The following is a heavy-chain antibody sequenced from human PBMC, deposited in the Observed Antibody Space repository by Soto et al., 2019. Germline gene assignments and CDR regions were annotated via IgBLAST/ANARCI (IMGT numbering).Heavy chain of an antibody. CDR3: ARDVHLQSFGC. CDR2: INNDGGST. D-gene: IGHD1-1*01. J-gene: IGHJ4*02. Sequence: PGGSLRLSCVASGFTFSNYWMHWVRQAPGKGLVWVSRINNDGGSTSYADSVKGRFTISRDNAKNTLYLQMNSLGAEDTAVYYCARDVHLQSFGCWGQGTLVTVSS. CDR1: GFTFSNYW. V-gene: IGHV3-74*01.